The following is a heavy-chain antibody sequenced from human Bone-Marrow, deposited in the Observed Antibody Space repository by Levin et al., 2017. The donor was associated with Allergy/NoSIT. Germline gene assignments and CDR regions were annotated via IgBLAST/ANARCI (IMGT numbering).Heavy chain of an antibody. D-gene: IGHD2/OR15-2a*01. CDR1: GGTFSSDA. V-gene: IGHV1-69*13. Sequence: EASVKVSCKASGGTFSSDAINWVRQAPGQGLEWMGRIIPVFDTSTYAQKFEGRVTFTADQSTATAYMELRSLRSEDTAIYYCARVIARGREYYYYMDVWGKGTTVTVTS. CDR3: ARVIARGREYYYYMDV. J-gene: IGHJ6*03. CDR2: IIPVFDTS.